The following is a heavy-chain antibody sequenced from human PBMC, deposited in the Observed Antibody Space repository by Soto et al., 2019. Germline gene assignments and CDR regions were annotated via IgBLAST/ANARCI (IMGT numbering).Heavy chain of an antibody. Sequence: SETLSLTCTVSGGSISTYYWSWIRQPPGKGPEWIGYINYSGSTNYNPSLKSRVTISVDTSNNQFSLKLSSVTAADTAVYFCARGKIVGPWGQGTLVSVSS. CDR1: GGSISTYY. CDR3: ARGKIVGP. J-gene: IGHJ5*02. D-gene: IGHD3-16*02. CDR2: INYSGST. V-gene: IGHV4-59*01.